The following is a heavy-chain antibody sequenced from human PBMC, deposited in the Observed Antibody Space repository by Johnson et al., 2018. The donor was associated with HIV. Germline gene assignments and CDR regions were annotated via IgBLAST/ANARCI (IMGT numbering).Heavy chain of an antibody. CDR1: GFTFSVYY. Sequence: QVQLVESGGGVVQPGRSLRLSCAASGFTFSVYYMSWIRQAPGKGLEWVSYISSSGSTIYYADSVKCRFTISRDNSKNTLYLQMNSLRAEDTAVYNCASDNGGTKDAFDMWGQGTMVTVSS. D-gene: IGHD3-10*01. CDR3: ASDNGGTKDAFDM. J-gene: IGHJ3*02. CDR2: ISSSGSTI. V-gene: IGHV3-11*01.